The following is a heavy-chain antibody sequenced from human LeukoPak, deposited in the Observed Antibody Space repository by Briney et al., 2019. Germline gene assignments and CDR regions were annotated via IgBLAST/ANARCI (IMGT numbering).Heavy chain of an antibody. V-gene: IGHV4-39*07. Sequence: PSETLSLTCTVSGGSISRGSYYWGWIRQPPGKGLEWVGEIYHSGGTNYNPSLKSRVTISVDKSKNQFSLKLSSVTAADTAVYYCARESAVAGYYYGMDVWGQGTTVTVSS. CDR2: IYHSGGT. J-gene: IGHJ6*02. CDR3: ARESAVAGYYYGMDV. CDR1: GGSISRGSYY. D-gene: IGHD6-19*01.